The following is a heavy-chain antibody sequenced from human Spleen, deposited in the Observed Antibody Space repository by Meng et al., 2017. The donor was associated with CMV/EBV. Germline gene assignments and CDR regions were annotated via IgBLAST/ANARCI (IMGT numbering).Heavy chain of an antibody. CDR2: IYSTGST. V-gene: IGHV4-59*08. Sequence: SETLSLTCTVSGGSISNYYWTWIRQPPGKGLEWIGYIYSTGSTYYNPSLKSRVTISVDTSKNQFSLKLSSVTAADTAVYYCARHKEHQVDYWGQGTLVTVSS. J-gene: IGHJ4*02. CDR1: GGSISNYY. CDR3: ARHKEHQVDY.